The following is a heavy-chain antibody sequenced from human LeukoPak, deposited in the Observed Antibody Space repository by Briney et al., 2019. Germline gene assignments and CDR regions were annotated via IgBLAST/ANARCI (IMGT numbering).Heavy chain of an antibody. J-gene: IGHJ4*02. CDR2: INPNSGDT. CDR1: GYTFTSNY. D-gene: IGHD2-2*01. V-gene: IGHV1-2*06. Sequence: ASVKVSCKASGYTFTSNYIHWVRQAPGQGLEWMGRINPNSGDTNYAQKFQGRVTMTRDTSISTAYMELSRLRSDDTAVYYCARDCCSSTSCLFDYWGQGTLVTVSS. CDR3: ARDCCSSTSCLFDY.